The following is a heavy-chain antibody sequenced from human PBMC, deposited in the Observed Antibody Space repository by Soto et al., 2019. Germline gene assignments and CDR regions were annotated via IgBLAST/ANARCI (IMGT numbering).Heavy chain of an antibody. V-gene: IGHV4-39*01. Sequence: SETLSLTCTVSGGSISSSSYYWGWIRQPPGKGLEWIGSIYYSGSTYYNPSLKSRVTISVDTSKNQFSLKLSSVTAADTAVYYCARRGGIVVVPAALYAFDIWGQGTMVTVSS. CDR3: ARRGGIVVVPAALYAFDI. CDR2: IYYSGST. D-gene: IGHD2-2*01. J-gene: IGHJ3*02. CDR1: GGSISSSSYY.